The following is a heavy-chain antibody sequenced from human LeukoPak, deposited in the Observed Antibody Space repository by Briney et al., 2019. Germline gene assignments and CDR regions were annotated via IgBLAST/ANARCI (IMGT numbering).Heavy chain of an antibody. J-gene: IGHJ5*02. D-gene: IGHD6-6*01. CDR3: ARAVGYSSSSGGLDP. CDR2: INHSGST. Sequence: SETLSLTCAVYGGSFSGYYWSWIRQPPGKGLEWIGEINHSGSTNYNPSFKSRVTISVDTSKNQFSLKLSSVTAADTAVYYCARAVGYSSSSGGLDPWGQGTLVTVSS. V-gene: IGHV4-34*01. CDR1: GGSFSGYY.